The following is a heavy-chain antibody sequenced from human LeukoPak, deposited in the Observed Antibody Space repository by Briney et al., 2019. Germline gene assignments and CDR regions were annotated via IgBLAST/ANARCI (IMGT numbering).Heavy chain of an antibody. CDR2: MDPNSGNT. Sequence: ASVKVSCKASGYTFTSYDINWVRQATGQGLEWMGWMDPNSGNTAYAQKFQGRVTMTRNTSITTAHMELSSLRSEDTAVYYCARGPLSTVSSASYNMDVWGQGTTVTVSS. V-gene: IGHV1-8*01. CDR1: GYTFTSYD. D-gene: IGHD2-2*01. J-gene: IGHJ6*02. CDR3: ARGPLSTVSSASYNMDV.